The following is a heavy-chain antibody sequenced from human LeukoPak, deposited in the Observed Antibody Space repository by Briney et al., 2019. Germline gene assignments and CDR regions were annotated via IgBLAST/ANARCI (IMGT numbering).Heavy chain of an antibody. D-gene: IGHD6-13*01. J-gene: IGHJ4*02. Sequence: APVKVSCKASGYTFTSYDINWVRQATGQGLEWMGWMNPNSGNTGYAQKFQGRITMTRNTSISTAYTELSSLTSEDTAVYYCARIAAAGNRRLNYWGQGTLVTVSS. V-gene: IGHV1-8*01. CDR1: GYTFTSYD. CDR2: MNPNSGNT. CDR3: ARIAAAGNRRLNY.